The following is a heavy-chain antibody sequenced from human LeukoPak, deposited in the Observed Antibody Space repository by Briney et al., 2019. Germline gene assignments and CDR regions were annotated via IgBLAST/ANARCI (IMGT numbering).Heavy chain of an antibody. CDR1: GFTFSSYG. Sequence: GGSLRLSCAASGFTFSSYGMHWVRQAPGKGLEGVALISYDGSNKYYADSVKGRFTISRDNSKNTLSLQMNSLRAEDTGVYYCAKAGSSGWYWGDYWGQGTLVTVSS. J-gene: IGHJ4*02. D-gene: IGHD6-19*01. CDR2: ISYDGSNK. V-gene: IGHV3-30*18. CDR3: AKAGSSGWYWGDY.